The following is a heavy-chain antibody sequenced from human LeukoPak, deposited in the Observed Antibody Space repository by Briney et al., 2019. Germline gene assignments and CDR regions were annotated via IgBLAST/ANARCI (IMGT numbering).Heavy chain of an antibody. Sequence: AGGSLRLSCAASGFTFSDYYMTWIRQAPGKGLEWVSYISPSGSTTYYADSVKGRFTISRDNAKNSLYLQMNSLRDEDTAVYYCAREASGWYRRGGDYWGQGTLVTVSS. CDR3: AREASGWYRRGGDY. CDR1: GFTFSDYY. V-gene: IGHV3-11*04. J-gene: IGHJ4*02. CDR2: ISPSGSTT. D-gene: IGHD6-19*01.